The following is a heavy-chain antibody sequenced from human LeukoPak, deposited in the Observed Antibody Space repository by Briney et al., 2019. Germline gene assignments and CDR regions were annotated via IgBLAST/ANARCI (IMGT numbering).Heavy chain of an antibody. V-gene: IGHV1-24*01. CDR1: GYSLTKLC. CDR2: FDPEDGET. Sequence: ASVKVSCKVSGYSLTKLCMHWVRQAPGKGLEWMGNFDPEDGETIYAQKFQGRVTMTEDTSTDTAFMELRSLRFDDTAIYYCAKDWNILTGRNCFDPWGQGTLVIVSS. J-gene: IGHJ5*02. CDR3: AKDWNILTGRNCFDP. D-gene: IGHD3-9*01.